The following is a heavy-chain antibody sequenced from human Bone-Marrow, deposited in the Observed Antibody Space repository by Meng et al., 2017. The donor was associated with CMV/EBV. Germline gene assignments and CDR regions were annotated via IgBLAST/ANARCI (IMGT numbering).Heavy chain of an antibody. J-gene: IGHJ3*02. Sequence: SVKVSCKASGGTFSSYAISWVRQAPGQGLEWMGGIIPIFGTANYAQKFQGRVTITTDESTSTAYMELSSLRSEDTAVYYCARSVLKYCSSTSCYTDDAFDIWVQGTMVTVSS. CDR2: IIPIFGTA. D-gene: IGHD2-2*02. CDR1: GGTFSSYA. V-gene: IGHV1-69*05. CDR3: ARSVLKYCSSTSCYTDDAFDI.